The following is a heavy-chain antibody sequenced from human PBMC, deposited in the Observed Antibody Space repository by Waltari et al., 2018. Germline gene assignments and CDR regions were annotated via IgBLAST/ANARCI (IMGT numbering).Heavy chain of an antibody. CDR1: GYTFTSYD. Sequence: QVQLVQSGAEVKKPGASVKVSCKASGYTFTSYDINWVRQATGQGLEWMGWMNRNSGNTGNAQKFQGRVTITRNTSISTAYMELSSLRSEDTAVYYCARAEWEPSDDDAFDIWGQGTMVTVSS. J-gene: IGHJ3*02. D-gene: IGHD1-26*01. V-gene: IGHV1-8*03. CDR3: ARAEWEPSDDDAFDI. CDR2: MNRNSGNT.